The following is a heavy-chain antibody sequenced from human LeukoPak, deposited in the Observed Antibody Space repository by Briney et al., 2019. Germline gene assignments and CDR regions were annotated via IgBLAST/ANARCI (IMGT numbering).Heavy chain of an antibody. Sequence: GGSLRLSCAASGFTFSSYAMSWVRQAPGKGLEWVSVIYSGGSTYYADSVKGRFTISRDNSKNTLYLQMNSLRAEDTAVYYCAREDFWGQGTLVTVSS. CDR3: AREDF. CDR1: GFTFSSYA. V-gene: IGHV3-66*01. CDR2: IYSGGST. J-gene: IGHJ4*02. D-gene: IGHD3-3*01.